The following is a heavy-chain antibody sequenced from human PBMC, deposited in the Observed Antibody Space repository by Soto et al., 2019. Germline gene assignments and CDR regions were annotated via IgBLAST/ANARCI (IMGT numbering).Heavy chain of an antibody. V-gene: IGHV3-11*06. CDR1: GFALTDNY. J-gene: IGHJ6*02. D-gene: IGHD2-15*01. Sequence: QVQLVETGEGLVEPGGSLRLSCTGSGFALTDNYMTWIRQSPVKGLEWVSYSTSSGAYINYADSVKRRFTISRDNAYNSLYLQMDSLRAEDTAVYFCARSSGRRQVGRYDYGLDVWGQGTTVTVSS. CDR3: ARSSGRRQVGRYDYGLDV. CDR2: STSSGAYI.